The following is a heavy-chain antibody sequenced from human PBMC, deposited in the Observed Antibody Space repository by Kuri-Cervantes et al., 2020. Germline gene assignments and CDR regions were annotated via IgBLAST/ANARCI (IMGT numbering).Heavy chain of an antibody. D-gene: IGHD1-26*01. Sequence: SETLSLTCTVSGYSISSGYYWSWIRQPPGKGLEWIGEINHSGSTNYNPSLKSRVTISVDTSKNQFSLKLSSVTAADTAVYYCAGGPRWVRSRYNWFDPWGQGTLVTVSS. J-gene: IGHJ5*02. CDR3: AGGPRWVRSRYNWFDP. V-gene: IGHV4-38-2*02. CDR2: INHSGST. CDR1: GYSISSGYY.